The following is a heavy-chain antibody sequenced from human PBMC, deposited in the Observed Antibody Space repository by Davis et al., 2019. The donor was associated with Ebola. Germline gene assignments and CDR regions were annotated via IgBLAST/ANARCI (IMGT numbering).Heavy chain of an antibody. CDR1: GYTLTELS. CDR3: ARDGWGTMIVVVNDDAFDI. V-gene: IGHV1-24*01. D-gene: IGHD3-22*01. CDR2: FDPEDGET. J-gene: IGHJ3*02. Sequence: ASVKVSCKVSGYTLTELSMHWVRQAPGKGLEWMGGFDPEDGETIYAQKFQGRVTMTEDTSTDTAYMELRSLRSDDTAVYYCARDGWGTMIVVVNDDAFDIWGQGTMVTVSS.